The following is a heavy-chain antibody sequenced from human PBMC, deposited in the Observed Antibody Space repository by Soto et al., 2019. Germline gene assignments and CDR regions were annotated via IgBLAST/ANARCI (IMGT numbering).Heavy chain of an antibody. CDR2: IIPIFGTA. Sequence: GASVKVSCKASGGTFRSYAISWVRQAPGQGLEWMGGIIPIFGTANYAQKFQGRVTITADESTSTAYMELSSLRSEDTAVYYCARVGDRGYSYEDAFDIWGQGTMVTVSS. V-gene: IGHV1-69*13. D-gene: IGHD5-18*01. J-gene: IGHJ3*02. CDR1: GGTFRSYA. CDR3: ARVGDRGYSYEDAFDI.